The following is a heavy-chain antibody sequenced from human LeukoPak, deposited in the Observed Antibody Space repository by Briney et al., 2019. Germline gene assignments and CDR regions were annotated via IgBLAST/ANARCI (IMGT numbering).Heavy chain of an antibody. V-gene: IGHV4-4*07. CDR1: GGSITNYY. Sequence: SETLSLTCTVSGGSITNYYWSWIRQSAGKGLEWIGRIYSTGIITYNPSLKSRVTMSVDTSKNQLSLRLISVTAADTAVYYCARVDGSCSGGSCPSGNWFDPWGQGTLVTVSS. J-gene: IGHJ5*02. D-gene: IGHD2-15*01. CDR3: ARVDGSCSGGSCPSGNWFDP. CDR2: IYSTGII.